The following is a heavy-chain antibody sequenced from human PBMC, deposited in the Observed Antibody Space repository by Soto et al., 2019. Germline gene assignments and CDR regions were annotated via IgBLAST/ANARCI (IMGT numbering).Heavy chain of an antibody. V-gene: IGHV4-30-2*01. J-gene: IGHJ4*02. Sequence: SETLSLTCAVSGGSISSGGYSWSWIRQPPGKGLEWIGYIYHSGSTYYNPSLKSRVTISVDRSKNQFSLKLSSVTAADTAVYYCARGGSSSSSGRNFDYWGQGTLVTVSS. D-gene: IGHD6-6*01. CDR3: ARGGSSSSSGRNFDY. CDR1: GGSISSGGYS. CDR2: IYHSGST.